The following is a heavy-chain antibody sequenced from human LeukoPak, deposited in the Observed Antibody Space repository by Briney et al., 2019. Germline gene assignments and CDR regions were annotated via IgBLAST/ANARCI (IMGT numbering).Heavy chain of an antibody. Sequence: PSETLSLTCTVSGGSISSSSYYWGWIRQPPGKGLEWIGSIYYSGSTYYNPSLKSRVTISVDTSKNQFSLKLSSVTAADTAVYYCARDRGLAAAGYNWFDPWGQGTLVTVSS. CDR2: IYYSGST. V-gene: IGHV4-39*07. CDR1: GGSISSSSYY. D-gene: IGHD6-13*01. J-gene: IGHJ5*02. CDR3: ARDRGLAAAGYNWFDP.